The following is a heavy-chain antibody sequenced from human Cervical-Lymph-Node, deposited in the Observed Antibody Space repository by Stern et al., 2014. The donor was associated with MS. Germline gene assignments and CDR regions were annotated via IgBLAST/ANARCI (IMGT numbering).Heavy chain of an antibody. J-gene: IGHJ4*02. CDR3: AGGVLRFLEWLPSFDY. CDR2: IQPGDSDT. V-gene: IGHV5-51*01. D-gene: IGHD3-3*01. Sequence: EVQLVQSGAEVKKPGGSLKISCKGSGYSFTSYWIRWVRQIPGKGLEWMAGIQPGDSDTKYSPSFQGQVTIAADKPISTASLQWSSLKASDTAMYYCAGGVLRFLEWLPSFDYWGQGTLVTVSS. CDR1: GYSFTSYW.